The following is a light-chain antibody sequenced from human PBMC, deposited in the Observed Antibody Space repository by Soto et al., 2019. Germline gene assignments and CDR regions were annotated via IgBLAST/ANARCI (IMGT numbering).Light chain of an antibody. CDR1: QSVSSN. CDR2: GAS. V-gene: IGKV3-15*01. J-gene: IGKJ1*01. CDR3: QQSYSTRWT. Sequence: EIVMTQSPATLSVSPGERATLSCRASQSVSSNLAWYQQKPGQAPRLLIYGASTRATGIPARFSGSGSGTEFTLTISSLQSEDFAVYYCQQSYSTRWTFGQGTKVDIK.